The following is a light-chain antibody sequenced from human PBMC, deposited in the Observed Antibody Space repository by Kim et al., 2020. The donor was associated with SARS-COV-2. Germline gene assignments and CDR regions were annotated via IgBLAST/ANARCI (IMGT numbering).Light chain of an antibody. CDR3: SSYSSSSPLV. CDR2: DVT. J-gene: IGLJ1*01. CDR1: SSDVGAYNY. Sequence: GQSVTISCAGTSSDVGAYNYVSWYQQHPGKAPKLMIYDVTNRPSGVSNRFSGSKSGNTASLSISVLQAEDEADYYCSSYSSSSPLVFGTGTKVTVL. V-gene: IGLV2-14*03.